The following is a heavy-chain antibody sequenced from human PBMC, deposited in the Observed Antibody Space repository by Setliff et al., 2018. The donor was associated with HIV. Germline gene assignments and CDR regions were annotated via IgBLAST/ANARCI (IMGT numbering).Heavy chain of an antibody. J-gene: IGHJ4*02. Sequence: NPSETLSLTCSVSGGPVSPFSWTWVRQSPGKGLEWIGYLYISGNTDYNPSLRGRVTISRDTSKNEFSLILSSVTAADAGVYFCARVIKSALLNWGRGTMVTVSS. CDR3: ARVIKSALLN. V-gene: IGHV4-59*02. CDR1: GGPVSPFS. CDR2: LYISGNT.